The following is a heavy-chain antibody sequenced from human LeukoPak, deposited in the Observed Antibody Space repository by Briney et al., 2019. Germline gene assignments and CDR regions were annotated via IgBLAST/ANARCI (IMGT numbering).Heavy chain of an antibody. V-gene: IGHV1-69*05. CDR3: ARGGDYVFNWFDP. Sequence: ASVKVSCKASGGTFSSYAISWVRQAPGQGLEWMGGIIPIFGTANYAQKFQGRVTITTDESTSTAYMELSSLRSEDTAVYYCARGGDYVFNWFDPWGQGTLVTVSS. J-gene: IGHJ5*02. D-gene: IGHD4-17*01. CDR2: IIPIFGTA. CDR1: GGTFSSYA.